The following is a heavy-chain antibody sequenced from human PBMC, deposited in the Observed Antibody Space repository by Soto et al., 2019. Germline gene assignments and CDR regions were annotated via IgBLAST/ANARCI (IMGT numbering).Heavy chain of an antibody. J-gene: IGHJ6*02. CDR1: GFTFSSYA. CDR3: AAGSAGSFDYCDGMDV. CDR2: ISGSGGST. D-gene: IGHD6-13*01. V-gene: IGHV3-23*01. Sequence: GGSLRLSCAASGFTFSSYAMSWVRQAPGKGLEWVSAISGSGGSTYYADSVKGRFTISRDNSKNTLYLQMNSLRAEDTAVYYCAAGSAGSFDYCDGMDVWGQGTTVTVS.